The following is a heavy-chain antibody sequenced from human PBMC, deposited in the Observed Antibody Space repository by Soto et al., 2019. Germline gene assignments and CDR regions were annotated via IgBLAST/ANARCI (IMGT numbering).Heavy chain of an antibody. D-gene: IGHD3-10*01. J-gene: IGHJ4*02. V-gene: IGHV1-3*01. CDR2: INAGNGNT. CDR1: GYTFTSYA. Sequence: VASLKVSCKASGYTFTSYAMHWVRQAPGQRLEWMGWINAGNGNTKYSQKFQGRVTITRDTSASTAYMELSSLRSEHTAVYYCARHWRGSGSYYTWGQGTLVTVSS. CDR3: ARHWRGSGSYYT.